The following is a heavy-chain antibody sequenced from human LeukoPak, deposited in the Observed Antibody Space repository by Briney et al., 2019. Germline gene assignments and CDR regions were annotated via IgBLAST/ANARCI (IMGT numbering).Heavy chain of an antibody. V-gene: IGHV1-69*05. J-gene: IGHJ4*02. D-gene: IGHD2-15*01. CDR1: GGTFSSYA. CDR3: ARDNGYCSGGSCYLLDY. Sequence: ASVKVSCKASGGTFSSYAISWVRQAPGQGLEWMGGVIPIFDTANYAQKFQGRVTITTDESTSTAYMELSSLRSEDTAVYYCARDNGYCSGGSCYLLDYWGQGTLVTVSS. CDR2: VIPIFDTA.